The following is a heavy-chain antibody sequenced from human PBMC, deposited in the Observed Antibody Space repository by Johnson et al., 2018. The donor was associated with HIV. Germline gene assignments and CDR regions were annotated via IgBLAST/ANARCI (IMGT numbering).Heavy chain of an antibody. Sequence: QVQLVESGGGVVQTGRSLRLFCAVSGFPFSTYTMHWVRQAPGRALEWVALISYDGSKKYYADSVRGRFTISRDNAKNSMNLQMNSLRAEDTAVYYCARVSGWYEKGAFDIWGKGTMVTVSS. CDR2: ISYDGSKK. CDR3: ARVSGWYEKGAFDI. J-gene: IGHJ3*02. CDR1: GFPFSTYT. V-gene: IGHV3-30*04. D-gene: IGHD6-19*01.